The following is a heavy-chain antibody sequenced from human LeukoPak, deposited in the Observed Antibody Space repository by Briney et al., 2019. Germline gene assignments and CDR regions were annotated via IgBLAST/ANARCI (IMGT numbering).Heavy chain of an antibody. J-gene: IGHJ4*02. V-gene: IGHV4-61*02. D-gene: IGHD3-10*01. Sequence: PSQTLSLTCTVSGGSISSGGYYWSWIRQPAGKGLEWIGRIYTSGSTNYNPSLKSRVTMSVDTSKNQFSLKLSSVTAADTAVYYCARFKRGGYFDYWGQGTLVTVSS. CDR2: IYTSGST. CDR1: GGSISSGGYY. CDR3: ARFKRGGYFDY.